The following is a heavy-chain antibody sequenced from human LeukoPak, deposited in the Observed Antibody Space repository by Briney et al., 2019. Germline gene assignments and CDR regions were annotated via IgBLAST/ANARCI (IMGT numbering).Heavy chain of an antibody. V-gene: IGHV4-59*01. CDR2: IYYSGST. CDR1: GGSISSYY. D-gene: IGHD4-17*01. CDR3: ARDYGDYLYFDY. J-gene: IGHJ4*02. Sequence: PSETLSLTCTVSGGSISSYYWSWIRQPPGKGLEWIGYIYYSGSTNYNPSLKSRVTISVDTSKNQFSLKLSSVTAADTAVYYCARDYGDYLYFDYWGQGTLVTVSP.